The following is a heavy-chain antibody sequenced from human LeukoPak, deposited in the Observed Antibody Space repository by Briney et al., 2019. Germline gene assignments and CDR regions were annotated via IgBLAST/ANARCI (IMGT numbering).Heavy chain of an antibody. V-gene: IGHV4-34*01. CDR1: GGSFSGYY. Sequence: PSETLSLTCAVYGGSFSGYYWSWIRQPPGKGLEWIGEINHSGSTNYNPSLKSRVTISVDTSKNQFSLKLSSVTAADTAVYYCARDYYDTSGYNLGDYWGQGTLVTVSS. CDR2: INHSGST. CDR3: ARDYYDTSGYNLGDY. D-gene: IGHD3-22*01. J-gene: IGHJ4*02.